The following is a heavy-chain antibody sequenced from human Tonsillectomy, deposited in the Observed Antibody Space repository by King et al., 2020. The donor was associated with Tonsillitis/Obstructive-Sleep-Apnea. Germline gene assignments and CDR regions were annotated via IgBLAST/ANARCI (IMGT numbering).Heavy chain of an antibody. CDR2: INHSGST. CDR1: GGSFSGYY. V-gene: IGHV4-34*01. J-gene: IGHJ4*02. CDR3: ARHRRDYYDSRGYYYFPSYFDY. Sequence: VQLQQWGAGLLKPSETLSLTCAVYGGSFSGYYWSWIRQPPGKGLEWIGEINHSGSTNYNPSLKSRVTISVDTSKNQFSLKLSSVTAADTAVYYCARHRRDYYDSRGYYYFPSYFDYWGQGTLVTVSS. D-gene: IGHD3-22*01.